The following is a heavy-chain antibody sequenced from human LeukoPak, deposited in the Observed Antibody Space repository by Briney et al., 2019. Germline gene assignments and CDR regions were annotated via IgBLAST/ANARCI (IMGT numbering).Heavy chain of an antibody. CDR2: INAGNGNT. D-gene: IGHD3-22*01. CDR1: GYTFTSYA. Sequence: GASVKVSCKASGYTFTSYAMHWVRQAPGQRLEWMGWINAGNGNTKYSQKFQGRVTITRDTSASTAYMELSSLRSEDTAVCYCARDRTGYYDSSGLIDYWGQGTLVTVSS. V-gene: IGHV1-3*01. CDR3: ARDRTGYYDSSGLIDY. J-gene: IGHJ4*02.